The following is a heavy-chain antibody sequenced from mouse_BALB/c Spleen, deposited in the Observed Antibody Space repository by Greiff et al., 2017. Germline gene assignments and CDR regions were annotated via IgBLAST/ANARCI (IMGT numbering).Heavy chain of an antibody. V-gene: IGHV6-6*02. Sequence: EVQGVESGGGLVQPGGSMKLSCVASGFTFSNYWMNWVRQSPEKGLEWVAEIRLKSNNYATHYAESVKGRFTISRDDSKSSVYLQMNNLRAEDTGIYYCTSNRYDGYFDVWGAGTTVTVSS. CDR1: GFTFSNYW. D-gene: IGHD2-14*01. CDR3: TSNRYDGYFDV. CDR2: IRLKSNNYAT. J-gene: IGHJ1*01.